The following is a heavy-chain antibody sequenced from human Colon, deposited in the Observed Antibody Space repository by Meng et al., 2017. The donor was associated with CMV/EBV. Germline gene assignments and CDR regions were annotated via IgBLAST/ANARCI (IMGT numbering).Heavy chain of an antibody. J-gene: IGHJ4*02. V-gene: IGHV3-15*01. CDR2: IKSKTSGGTS. CDR3: SIDVSEAGNGELDY. Sequence: GGSLRLSCAASGFTVSSNYMSWVRQAPGKGLEWVGRIKSKTSGGTSDFAAPMEGRFTISRDDSKKTVYLQMNSLKSEDTAVYYCSIDVSEAGNGELDYWGQGTLVTVSS. D-gene: IGHD2-8*01. CDR1: GFTVSSNY.